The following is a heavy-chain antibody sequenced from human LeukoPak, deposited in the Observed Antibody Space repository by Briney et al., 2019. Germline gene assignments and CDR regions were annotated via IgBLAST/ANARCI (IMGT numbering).Heavy chain of an antibody. D-gene: IGHD1-26*01. J-gene: IGHJ4*02. CDR1: GGSISSYY. V-gene: IGHV4-59*08. Sequence: SETLSLTCTVSGGSISSYYWNWIRQPPGKGLEWIGYIYYSGNTNYNPSLKSRVTISVDTSKKQFSLKLSSVTAADTAVYYCARGDGEVFDYWGQGTLVTVSS. CDR2: IYYSGNT. CDR3: ARGDGEVFDY.